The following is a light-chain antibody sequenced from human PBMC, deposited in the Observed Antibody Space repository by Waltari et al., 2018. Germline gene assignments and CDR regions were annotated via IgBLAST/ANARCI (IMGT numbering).Light chain of an antibody. CDR3: QAWDSRTYVV. CDR1: QSEDQY. V-gene: IGLV3-1*01. Sequence: SYELTQPPSLSVSPGQTATITCSGAQSEDQYLSWYQQKPGQSPVLVIFQDTRRPSGIPERFSGSSSGNTATLTISGTQTLDEADYYCQAWDSRTYVVFGGGTTVTVL. CDR2: QDT. J-gene: IGLJ2*01.